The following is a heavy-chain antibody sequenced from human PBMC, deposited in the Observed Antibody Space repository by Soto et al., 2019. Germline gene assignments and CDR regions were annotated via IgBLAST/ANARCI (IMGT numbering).Heavy chain of an antibody. CDR1: VFTFSSYG. D-gene: IGHD4-17*01. J-gene: IGHJ4*02. CDR2: IWYDGSNK. CDR3: ARDNEAVTPVDY. Sequence: GGSLRLSCAACVFTFSSYGMHWVRQAPGKGLEWLAVIWYDGSNKXXADSVKGRXTISREHSQNTXYLQLXSLRAGDTGXYYCARDNEAVTPVDYWAQGTLVTVSS. V-gene: IGHV3-33*01.